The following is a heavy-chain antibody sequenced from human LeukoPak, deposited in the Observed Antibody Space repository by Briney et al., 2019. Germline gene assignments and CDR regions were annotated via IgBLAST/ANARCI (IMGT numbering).Heavy chain of an antibody. CDR1: GGSISSYY. D-gene: IGHD6-13*01. Sequence: SETLSLTCTVSGGSISSYYWSWIRQPPGKGLEWIGYIYYSGSTNYNPSLKSRVTISVDTSKNQFSLKLSSVTAADTAVYYCARAPASSWYRFDPWGQGTLVTVSS. CDR2: IYYSGST. V-gene: IGHV4-59*01. CDR3: ARAPASSWYRFDP. J-gene: IGHJ5*02.